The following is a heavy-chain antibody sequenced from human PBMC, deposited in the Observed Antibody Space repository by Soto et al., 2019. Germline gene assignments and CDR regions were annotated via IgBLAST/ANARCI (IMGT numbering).Heavy chain of an antibody. Sequence: GGSLRLSCAASGFSFSISPMHWVRQAPGKGPEWVALISYDGTNKFYADSVKGRFTISRDNSKSTLYLQVDSLRPEDAAVYYCARDPKTSGGQHWAFNYFDSWGQGSLVTVSS. D-gene: IGHD7-27*01. CDR2: ISYDGTNK. CDR1: GFSFSISP. J-gene: IGHJ4*02. CDR3: ARDPKTSGGQHWAFNYFDS. V-gene: IGHV3-30-3*01.